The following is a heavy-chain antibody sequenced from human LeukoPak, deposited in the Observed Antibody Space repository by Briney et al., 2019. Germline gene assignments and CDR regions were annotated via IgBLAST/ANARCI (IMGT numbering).Heavy chain of an antibody. Sequence: GGSLRLSCAASGFIVTSNYMSWVRQAPGKGLEWISIIYTGGSTAYAESVKGRFTISRDNSKNTLYVQMDSLRAEDTAVYYCARDLRKGRYFDYWGQGTLVTVSS. CDR3: ARDLRKGRYFDY. CDR1: GFIVTSNY. V-gene: IGHV3-53*05. J-gene: IGHJ4*02. D-gene: IGHD3-10*01. CDR2: IYTGGST.